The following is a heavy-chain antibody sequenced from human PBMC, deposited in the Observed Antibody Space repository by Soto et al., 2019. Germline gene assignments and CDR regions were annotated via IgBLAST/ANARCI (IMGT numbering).Heavy chain of an antibody. Sequence: EVHLVETGGGLIQPGGSLRLSCAASGLSVSSSDMSWXRXXXXXXXEWVSVIYSGGSTHDADSVKGRFTISRDNSKNTVHLQMXXXXXXXXXXXXXXXXXXXXXXXXXXAWGQGTTVIVSS. J-gene: IGHJ6*02. CDR3: XXXXXXXXXXXXXA. V-gene: IGHV3-53*02. CDR1: GLSVSSSD. CDR2: IYSGGST.